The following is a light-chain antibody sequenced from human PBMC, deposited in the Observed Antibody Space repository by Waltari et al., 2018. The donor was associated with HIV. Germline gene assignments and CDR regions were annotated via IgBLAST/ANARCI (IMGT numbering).Light chain of an antibody. J-gene: IGLJ1*01. V-gene: IGLV9-49*01. Sequence: QPVLTQPPSASASLRASLTPTCPLISGSSNHKVPWYQTSPGNGPRFVTRVGTGGLVGSKGDGIPERFSVLGSGLNRYLTIKNIQEEDESDYHCGADLGSGSNFVYVFGTGTKVTVL. CDR2: VGTGGLVG. CDR1: SGSSNHK. CDR3: GADLGSGSNFVYV.